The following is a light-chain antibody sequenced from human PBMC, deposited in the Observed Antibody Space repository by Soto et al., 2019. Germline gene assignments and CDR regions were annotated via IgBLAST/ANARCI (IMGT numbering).Light chain of an antibody. Sequence: DIQMTQSPSSLSASVGDRVTITCRASQSISSYLNWYQQRPGKAPKLLIYAASSLESGVPLRFSGSGSGTDFTLAISSLQPEDFATYYCQQSYRTPWTFGQGTKVEIK. CDR2: AAS. V-gene: IGKV1-39*01. CDR3: QQSYRTPWT. J-gene: IGKJ1*01. CDR1: QSISSY.